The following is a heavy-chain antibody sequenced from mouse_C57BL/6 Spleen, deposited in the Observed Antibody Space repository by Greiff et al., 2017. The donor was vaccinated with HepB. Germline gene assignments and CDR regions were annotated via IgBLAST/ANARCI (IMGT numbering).Heavy chain of an antibody. CDR2: INPSNGGT. CDR3: AREGRVYYDYDAMDY. CDR1: GYTFISYW. J-gene: IGHJ4*01. Sequence: QVQLQQPGTELVKPGASVKLSCKASGYTFISYWMHWVKQRPGQGLEWIGNINPSNGGTNYNEKFKSKATLTVDKSSSTAYMQLSSLTSEDSAVYYCAREGRVYYDYDAMDYWGQGTSVTVSS. V-gene: IGHV1-53*01. D-gene: IGHD2-1*01.